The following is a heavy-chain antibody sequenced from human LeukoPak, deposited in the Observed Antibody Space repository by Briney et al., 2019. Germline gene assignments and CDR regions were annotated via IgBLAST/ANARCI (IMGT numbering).Heavy chain of an antibody. Sequence: GGSLQPSFSAPGFPFNNNWMHWVRPAPGKGLVWVSRINSDRSTTTYADSVKGRFTISRDNAKNTLYLQMNSLRAEDTAVYYCARGYIYGYDCWGQGALVTVSS. V-gene: IGHV3-74*01. D-gene: IGHD5-18*01. J-gene: IGHJ4*02. CDR2: INSDRSTT. CDR3: ARGYIYGYDC. CDR1: GFPFNNNW.